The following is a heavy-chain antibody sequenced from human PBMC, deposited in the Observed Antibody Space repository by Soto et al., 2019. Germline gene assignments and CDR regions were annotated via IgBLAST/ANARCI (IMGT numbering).Heavy chain of an antibody. V-gene: IGHV1-18*04. D-gene: IGHD3-10*01. CDR3: AKRTSGTIWGDSDY. Sequence: QVHVVQSGAEVKRPGDSVKVSCKTSGYIFSDYGINWVRQAPGQGLEWMGWISGYSGNANLAQKFQGRVTMSRDTATRTAYMELRSLRSDDTAVYYCAKRTSGTIWGDSDYWGQGTLVTVSS. J-gene: IGHJ4*02. CDR1: GYIFSDYG. CDR2: ISGYSGNA.